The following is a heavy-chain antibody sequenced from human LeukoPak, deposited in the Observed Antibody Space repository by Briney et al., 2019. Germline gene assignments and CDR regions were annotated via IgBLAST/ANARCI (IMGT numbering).Heavy chain of an antibody. CDR1: GYTLTELS. D-gene: IGHD3-22*01. J-gene: IGHJ3*02. CDR2: FDPEDGET. Sequence: ASVKVSCKVSGYTLTELSMHWVRQAPGKGLEWMGGFDPEDGETIYAQKFQGRVTMTEDTSTDTAYMELSSLRSEDTAVYYCARVTSENYDSSGYYYDAFDIWGQGTMVTVSS. CDR3: ARVTSENYDSSGYYYDAFDI. V-gene: IGHV1-24*01.